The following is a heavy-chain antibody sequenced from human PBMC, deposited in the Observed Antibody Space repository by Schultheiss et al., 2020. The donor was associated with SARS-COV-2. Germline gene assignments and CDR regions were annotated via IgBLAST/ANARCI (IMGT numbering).Heavy chain of an antibody. CDR3: ARVPGTPGRGIDY. V-gene: IGHV3-33*08. CDR1: GFTFSSYS. CDR2: IWYDGSNK. Sequence: GESLKISCAASGFTFSSYSMNWVRQAPGKGLEWVAVIWYDGSNKYYADSVKGRFTISRDNSKNTLYLQMNSLRAEDTGVYYCARVPGTPGRGIDYWGQGTLVTVSS. J-gene: IGHJ4*02. D-gene: IGHD1-1*01.